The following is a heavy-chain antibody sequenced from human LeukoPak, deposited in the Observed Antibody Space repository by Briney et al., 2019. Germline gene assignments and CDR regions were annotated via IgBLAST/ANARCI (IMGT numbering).Heavy chain of an antibody. CDR1: GGSMSSSNYY. CDR2: IYYSGST. V-gene: IGHV4-39*01. D-gene: IGHD3-10*01. CDR3: ARNVSMVRGVTRLNWFDP. Sequence: SETLSLTSTLAGGSMSSSNYYWGWIRQPPGKGLEWIGSIYYSGSTHYNPSLKSRVTISVDTSKKQFFLKLSSVTATDTAVYYCARNVSMVRGVTRLNWFDPWGQGTLVTVSS. J-gene: IGHJ5*02.